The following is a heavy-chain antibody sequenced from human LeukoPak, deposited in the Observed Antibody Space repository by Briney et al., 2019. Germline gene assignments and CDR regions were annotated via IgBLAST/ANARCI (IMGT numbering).Heavy chain of an antibody. CDR1: GYTFTSYY. Sequence: ASVKVSCKASGYTFTSYYMHGVRQAPGQGLEWMGIINPSGGSTSYAQKFQGRVTMTRDTSTSTVYMELSSLRSEDTAVYYCARVGIRFLEWLSPGGYYYMDVWGKGTTVTVSS. CDR2: INPSGGST. V-gene: IGHV1-46*01. CDR3: ARVGIRFLEWLSPGGYYYMDV. J-gene: IGHJ6*03. D-gene: IGHD3-3*01.